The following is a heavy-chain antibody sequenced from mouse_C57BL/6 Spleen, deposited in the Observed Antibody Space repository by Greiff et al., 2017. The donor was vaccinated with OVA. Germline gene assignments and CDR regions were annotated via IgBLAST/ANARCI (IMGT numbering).Heavy chain of an antibody. CDR1: GYTFTSYW. CDR3: ARGFITTVASSFFDY. Sequence: QVQLQQPGAELVKPGASVKLSCKASGYTFTSYWMHWVKQRPGRGLEWIGRIDPNSGGTKYNEKFKSKTTLTVDKPSSTAYMQLSSLTSEDSAVYYCARGFITTVASSFFDYWGQGTTLTVSS. CDR2: IDPNSGGT. D-gene: IGHD1-1*01. V-gene: IGHV1-72*01. J-gene: IGHJ2*01.